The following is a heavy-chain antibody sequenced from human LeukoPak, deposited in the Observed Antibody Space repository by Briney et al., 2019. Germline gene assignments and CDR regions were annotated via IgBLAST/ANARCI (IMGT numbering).Heavy chain of an antibody. D-gene: IGHD6-13*01. Sequence: SETLSLTCTVSGASISRGSHYWSWIRQPAGKGLEWLGRIYNSGGTNYNPSLKSRVTISLDTSKNHFSLKLSSVTAADTAVYYCARVITAAYVDWGQGTLVTVSS. CDR3: ARVITAAYVD. V-gene: IGHV4-61*02. CDR1: GASISRGSHY. J-gene: IGHJ4*02. CDR2: IYNSGGT.